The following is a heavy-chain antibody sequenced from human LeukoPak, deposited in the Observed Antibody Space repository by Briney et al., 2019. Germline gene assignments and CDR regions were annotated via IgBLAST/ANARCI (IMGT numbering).Heavy chain of an antibody. J-gene: IGHJ5*02. D-gene: IGHD3-3*01. Sequence: SVKVSCKASGGTFSSYAISWVRQSPGQGLEWMGGIIPIFGTANYAHKFQGRVTITADESTSTDYMELGSLRSEDTAVYYCARDFGVVSESFDPWGQGTLVTVSS. V-gene: IGHV1-69*13. CDR1: GGTFSSYA. CDR3: ARDFGVVSESFDP. CDR2: IIPIFGTA.